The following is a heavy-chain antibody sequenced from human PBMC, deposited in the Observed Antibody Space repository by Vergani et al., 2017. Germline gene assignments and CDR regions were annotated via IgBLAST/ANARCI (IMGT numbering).Heavy chain of an antibody. J-gene: IGHJ4*02. V-gene: IGHV3-47*01. CDR3: ARDKLAVPAAIDY. Sequence: EDQLVESGGGLVQPGGSLRPSCAASGFAFSSYALHWVRRAPGKGLEWVSAIGTGGDTYYADSVKGRFTISRDNAKNSLYLQMNSLRAEDTAVYYCARDKLAVPAAIDYWGQGTLVTVSS. CDR1: GFAFSSYA. D-gene: IGHD2-2*02. CDR2: IGTGGDT.